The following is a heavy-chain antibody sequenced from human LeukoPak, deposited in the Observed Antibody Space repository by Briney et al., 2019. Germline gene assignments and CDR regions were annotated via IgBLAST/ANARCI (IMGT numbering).Heavy chain of an antibody. J-gene: IGHJ5*02. V-gene: IGHV1-24*01. CDR1: GYTLTELS. D-gene: IGHD6-13*01. CDR2: FDPEDGET. Sequence: ASVKVSCKVSGYTLTELSMHWVRQAPGKGLEWMGGFDPEDGETIYAQKFQGRVTMTEDTSTDTAYMELSSLRSEDTAVYYCATAGSSSWHSWFDPWGQGTLVTVSS. CDR3: ATAGSSSWHSWFDP.